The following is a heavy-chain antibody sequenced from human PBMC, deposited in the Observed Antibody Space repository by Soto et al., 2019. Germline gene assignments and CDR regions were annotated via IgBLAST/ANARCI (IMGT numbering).Heavy chain of an antibody. J-gene: IGHJ4*02. V-gene: IGHV1-69*01. CDR2: IIPNFGAA. CDR3: ASGGVRFFDWLLYGMLDS. D-gene: IGHD3-9*01. Sequence: QVQLVQSGAEVKKPGSSVKVSCKASGGTFSSHAFSWVRQAPGQGLEWMGGIIPNFGAANNAQKFQDRVSVTADESTSTVYMELSSLRAEDTALYYCASGGVRFFDWLLYGMLDSWGQGTLVTVSS. CDR1: GGTFSSHA.